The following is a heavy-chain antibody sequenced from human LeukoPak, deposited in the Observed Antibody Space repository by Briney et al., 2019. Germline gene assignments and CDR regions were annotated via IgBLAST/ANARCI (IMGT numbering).Heavy chain of an antibody. CDR3: ARAGTIFGVVIKIIDY. CDR2: ISAYNGNT. V-gene: IGHV1-18*01. J-gene: IGHJ4*02. D-gene: IGHD3-3*01. Sequence: GASVKVSCKASGYTFTSYGISWVRQAPGQGLEWMGWISAYNGNTNYAQKLQGRVTMTTDTSTSTAYMEVRSLRSDDTAVYYCARAGTIFGVVIKIIDYWGQGTLVTVSS. CDR1: GYTFTSYG.